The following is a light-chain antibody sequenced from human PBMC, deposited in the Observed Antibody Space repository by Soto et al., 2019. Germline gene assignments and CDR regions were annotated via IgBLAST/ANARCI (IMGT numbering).Light chain of an antibody. CDR1: KLGDKF. CDR2: QDN. J-gene: IGLJ1*01. Sequence: SNELTQPPSVSVSPGQTASITCSGEKLGDKFAWWYQQKPGQSPVLVISQDNKRPSGIPERFPGSNSGNTATLTISGTQAMDEADYYCQAWDSNTNYVFGSGTKVNVL. V-gene: IGLV3-1*01. CDR3: QAWDSNTNYV.